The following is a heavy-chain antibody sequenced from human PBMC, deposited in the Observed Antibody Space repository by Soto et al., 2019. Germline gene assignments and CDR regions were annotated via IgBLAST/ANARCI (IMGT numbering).Heavy chain of an antibody. CDR1: GYSFSNNW. CDR3: ARPSGYATDCYSGIDV. D-gene: IGHD5-12*01. CDR2: IYPGDSDT. J-gene: IGHJ6*02. Sequence: GESLKISCKGSGYSFSNNWIGWVRQMPGKGLEWMGIIYPGDSDTRYTPSFQGQVTFSADRSISTAYLQWTSLKASDTAIYYCARPSGYATDCYSGIDVCGQGTTVTVSS. V-gene: IGHV5-51*01.